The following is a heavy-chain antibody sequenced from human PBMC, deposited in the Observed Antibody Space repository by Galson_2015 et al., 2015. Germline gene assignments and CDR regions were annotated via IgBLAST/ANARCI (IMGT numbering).Heavy chain of an antibody. CDR2: ISWNSGSI. J-gene: IGHJ3*02. Sequence: SLRLSCAASGFTFDDYAMHWVRQAPGKGLEWVSGISWNSGSIGYADSVKGRFTISRDNAKNSLYLQMNSLRAEDTALYYCAKDISPYGSGRGAFDIWGQGTMVTVPS. CDR1: GFTFDDYA. D-gene: IGHD3-10*01. V-gene: IGHV3-9*01. CDR3: AKDISPYGSGRGAFDI.